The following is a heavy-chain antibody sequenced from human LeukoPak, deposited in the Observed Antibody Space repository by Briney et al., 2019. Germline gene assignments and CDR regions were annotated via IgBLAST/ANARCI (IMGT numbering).Heavy chain of an antibody. Sequence: GGSLRLSCAASGFTVGSNYMSWVRQAPGKGLEWVSVIYSGGSTYYADSVKGRFTISRDNSKNTLYLQMNSLRAEDTAVYYCARALVRGGKIDYWGQGTLVTVSS. CDR2: IYSGGST. CDR3: ARALVRGGKIDY. V-gene: IGHV3-66*01. CDR1: GFTVGSNY. J-gene: IGHJ4*02. D-gene: IGHD3-10*01.